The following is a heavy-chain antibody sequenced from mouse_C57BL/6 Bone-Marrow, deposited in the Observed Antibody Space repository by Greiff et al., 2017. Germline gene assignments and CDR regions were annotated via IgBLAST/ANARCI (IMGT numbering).Heavy chain of an antibody. CDR1: GYTFTTYP. Sequence: VMLVESGAELVKPGASVKMSCKASGYTFTTYPIEWMKQNHGKSLEWIGNFHPYNDDTKYNEKFKGKATLTVEKSSSTVYLELSRLTSDDSAVYYGARGGNYGGYYFDYWGQGTTLTGSS. J-gene: IGHJ2*01. CDR2: FHPYNDDT. D-gene: IGHD2-1*01. CDR3: ARGGNYGGYYFDY. V-gene: IGHV1-47*01.